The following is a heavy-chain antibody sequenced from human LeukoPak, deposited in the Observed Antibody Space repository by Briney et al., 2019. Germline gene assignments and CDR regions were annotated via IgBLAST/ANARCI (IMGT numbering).Heavy chain of an antibody. V-gene: IGHV3-74*01. CDR2: INSDGSTT. Sequence: PGGSLRLSCAASGFTFSSYWMHWVRQAPGKGLVWVSHINSDGSTTTYADSVKGRFTISRDNAKNTLFLQMNSLRAEDTAVYYRAKDRWGAVASFDYWGQGTLVTVSS. D-gene: IGHD6-19*01. J-gene: IGHJ4*02. CDR1: GFTFSSYW. CDR3: AKDRWGAVASFDY.